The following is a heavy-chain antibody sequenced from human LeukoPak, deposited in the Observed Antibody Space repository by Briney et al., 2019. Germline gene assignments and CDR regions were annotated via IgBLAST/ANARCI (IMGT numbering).Heavy chain of an antibody. CDR3: ARGLSYCRGGSCYSYYFDY. CDR2: IKQDGSEK. Sequence: GGSLRLSCAASGFTFSSYWMSWVRQAPGKGLEWVANIKQDGSEKYYVDSVKGRFTISRDNAKNSLYLQMNSLRAEDTAVYYCARGLSYCRGGSCYSYYFDYWGQGTLVTVSS. D-gene: IGHD2-15*01. CDR1: GFTFSSYW. J-gene: IGHJ4*02. V-gene: IGHV3-7*01.